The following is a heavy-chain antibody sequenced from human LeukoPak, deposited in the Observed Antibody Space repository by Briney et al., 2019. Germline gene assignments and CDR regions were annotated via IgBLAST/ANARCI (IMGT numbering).Heavy chain of an antibody. J-gene: IGHJ5*02. D-gene: IGHD2-2*01. CDR2: ISPSGGTI. V-gene: IGHV3-48*03. CDR3: VRVRYCSSTNCHGGWFDP. Sequence: PGGFLRLSCAASGFAFSNYEMNWVRQAPGKGLEWVSYISPSGGTITYADSVKGRFTISRDNAKNSLYLQMNSPGAEDTAVYYCVRVRYCSSTNCHGGWFDPWGQGTLVTV. CDR1: GFAFSNYE.